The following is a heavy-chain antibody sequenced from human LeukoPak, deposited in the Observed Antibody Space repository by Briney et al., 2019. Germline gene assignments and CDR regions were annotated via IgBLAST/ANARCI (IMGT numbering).Heavy chain of an antibody. J-gene: IGHJ4*02. D-gene: IGHD2-2*01. CDR3: ARRYCSSTNCYALVY. Sequence: GGSLRLSCAASGFTFSSYSMNWVRQAPGKGLEWVSSISSGSSYIYYADSVKGRFTISRDNAKNSLYLQMNSLRAEDTAVYYCARRYCSSTNCYALVYWGQGTLVTVSS. CDR1: GFTFSSYS. V-gene: IGHV3-21*01. CDR2: ISSGSSYI.